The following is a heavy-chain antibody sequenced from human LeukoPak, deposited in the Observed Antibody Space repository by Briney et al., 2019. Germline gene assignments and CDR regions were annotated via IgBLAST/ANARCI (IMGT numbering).Heavy chain of an antibody. Sequence: GASVKVSCKASGYTFTGYYMHWVRQAPGQGLEWMGWINPNSGGTNYAQKFQGRVTMTRDTSISTAYMELSRLRSDDTGVYYCARTPAGGEYVPDFWGQGTLVSVSS. J-gene: IGHJ4*02. V-gene: IGHV1-2*02. CDR2: INPNSGGT. D-gene: IGHD4-17*01. CDR3: ARTPAGGEYVPDF. CDR1: GYTFTGYY.